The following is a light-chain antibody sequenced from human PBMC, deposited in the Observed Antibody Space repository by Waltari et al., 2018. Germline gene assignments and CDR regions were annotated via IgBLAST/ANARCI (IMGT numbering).Light chain of an antibody. CDR1: HSVSRA. CDR3: QHYLRLPAT. J-gene: IGKJ1*01. V-gene: IGKV3-20*01. CDR2: GAS. Sequence: EIVLTQSPGPLSLSPGERATLSCRASHSVSRALAWYQQKPGQAPRLPIYGASNRATGIPDRFSGSGSGTDFSLTISSLEPEDFAVYYCQHYLRLPATFGQGTKVEIK.